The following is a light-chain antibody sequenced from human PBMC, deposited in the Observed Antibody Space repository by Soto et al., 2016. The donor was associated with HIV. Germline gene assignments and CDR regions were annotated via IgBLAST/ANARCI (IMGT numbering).Light chain of an antibody. CDR3: QKYNSVPVT. Sequence: DIQMTQSPSSLSASVGDRVTMTCRASQGISNYLAWYQQKPGKVPKLLIYAASTLQSGVSSRFSGSGSGTDFTLTISSLQPEDVATYYCQKYNSVPVTFGGGTKVEIK. CDR1: QGISNY. V-gene: IGKV1-27*01. CDR2: AAS. J-gene: IGKJ4*01.